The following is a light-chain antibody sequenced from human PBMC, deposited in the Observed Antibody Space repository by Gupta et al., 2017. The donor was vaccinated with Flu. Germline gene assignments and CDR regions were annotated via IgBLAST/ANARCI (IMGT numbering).Light chain of an antibody. CDR1: QDDCNY. J-gene: IGKJ1*01. CDR2: VAS. CDR3: QKENRSLGT. V-gene: IGKV1-27*01. Sequence: SSVAASVIDSSTSPCRVSQDDCNYLEWYQQKPGQAPKLLIYVASTRESGVPYRFSGSGSGTDFTLNISSLQPEDVAIYYCQKENRSLGTFGQGTKVEIK.